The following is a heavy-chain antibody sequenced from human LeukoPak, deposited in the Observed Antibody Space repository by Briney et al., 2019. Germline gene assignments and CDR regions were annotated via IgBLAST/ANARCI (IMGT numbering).Heavy chain of an antibody. J-gene: IGHJ4*02. CDR1: GGSISNYY. V-gene: IGHV4-59*08. Sequence: SETLALTGSVSGGSISNYYWSWIRQPPGKGLEWIGYIYYSGSTNYNPSLKSRVTISVDTSKNHFSLRLSSVTAADTAVYYCARHSYYYDSSGYYYFDFWGQGTLVTVSS. CDR3: ARHSYYYDSSGYYYFDF. CDR2: IYYSGST. D-gene: IGHD3-22*01.